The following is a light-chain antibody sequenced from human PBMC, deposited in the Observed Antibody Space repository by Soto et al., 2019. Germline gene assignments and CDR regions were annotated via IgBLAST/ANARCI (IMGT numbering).Light chain of an antibody. Sequence: DIQMTQSPSTLSASVGDRVTITCRASQSVSIWLAWYQQKPGEAPKLLIYKASSLESGVPSRFSGSGSGTEFTLTISSLQPDDFATYYCQQYNNYSTFGQGTKVEIK. J-gene: IGKJ1*01. CDR3: QQYNNYST. V-gene: IGKV1-5*03. CDR2: KAS. CDR1: QSVSIW.